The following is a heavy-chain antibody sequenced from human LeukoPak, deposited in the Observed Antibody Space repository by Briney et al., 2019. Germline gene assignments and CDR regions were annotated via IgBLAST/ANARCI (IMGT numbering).Heavy chain of an antibody. CDR3: ARLYDFWSGEI. CDR1: GYTFIGYY. J-gene: IGHJ3*02. D-gene: IGHD3-3*01. Sequence: ASVKVSCKASGYTFIGYYMHWVRQAPGQGLEWMGWINPNSGGTNYAQKFQGRVTMTRGTSISTAYMELNRLRSDDTAVYYCARLYDFWSGEIWGQGTMVTVSS. V-gene: IGHV1-2*02. CDR2: INPNSGGT.